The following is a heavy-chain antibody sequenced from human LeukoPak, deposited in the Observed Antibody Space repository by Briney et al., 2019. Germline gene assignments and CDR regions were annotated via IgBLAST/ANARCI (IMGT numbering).Heavy chain of an antibody. V-gene: IGHV4-39*01. D-gene: IGHD3-10*01. CDR3: ARRMDYYGSGSYLNWFDP. CDR2: IYYSGST. J-gene: IGHJ5*02. Sequence: GSLRLSCAASGFTFSSYAMSWVRQPPGKGLEWIGSIYYSGSTYYNPSLKSRVTISVDTSKNQFSLKLSSVTAADTAVYYCARRMDYYGSGSYLNWFDPWGQGTLVTVSS. CDR1: GFTFSSYA.